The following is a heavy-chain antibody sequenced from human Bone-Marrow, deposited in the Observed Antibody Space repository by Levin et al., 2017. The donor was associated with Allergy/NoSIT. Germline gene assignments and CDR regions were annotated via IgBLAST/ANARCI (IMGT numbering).Heavy chain of an antibody. V-gene: IGHV3-30*04. CDR3: ARDRLFREVVAATRYYDYGMDG. CDR1: GFTFSSYA. D-gene: IGHD2-15*01. CDR2: ISYDGSNK. Sequence: GGSLRLSCAASGFTFSSYAMHWVRQAPGKGLEWVAVISYDGSNKYYADSVKGRFTISRDNSKNTLYLQMNSLRAEDTAVYYCARDRLFREVVAATRYYDYGMDGWGQGTTVTVSS. J-gene: IGHJ6*02.